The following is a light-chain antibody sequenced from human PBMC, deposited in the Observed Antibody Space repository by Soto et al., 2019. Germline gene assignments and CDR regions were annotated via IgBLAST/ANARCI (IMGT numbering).Light chain of an antibody. CDR3: SSYTSSSSYV. Sequence: QSALTQPASVSGSPGQSITISCTGTRSDVGGYKYVSWYQQYPGKAPKLMIYDVSNRPSGVSNRFSGSKSGNTASLTISGLQAEDEADYYCSSYTSSSSYVFGTGTKLTVL. J-gene: IGLJ1*01. CDR2: DVS. V-gene: IGLV2-14*03. CDR1: RSDVGGYKY.